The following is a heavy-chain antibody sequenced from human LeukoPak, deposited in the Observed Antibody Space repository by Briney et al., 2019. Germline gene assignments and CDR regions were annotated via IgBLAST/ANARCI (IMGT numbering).Heavy chain of an antibody. CDR3: ARDAATGHDAFDI. Sequence: GGSLRLSYAASGFTVSSTYMSWVRQAPGKGLEWVSSIYSGGSTYYADSVKGRFTISRDNSKNTLYLQMNSLRAEDTAFYYCARDAATGHDAFDIWGQGTMVTLCS. D-gene: IGHD4-17*01. CDR2: IYSGGST. CDR1: GFTVSSTY. J-gene: IGHJ3*02. V-gene: IGHV3-53*01.